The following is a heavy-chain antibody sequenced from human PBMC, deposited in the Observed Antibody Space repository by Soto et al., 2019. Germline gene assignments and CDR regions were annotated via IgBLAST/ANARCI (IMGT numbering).Heavy chain of an antibody. CDR3: AKDLNSSGWPYYFDY. CDR2: ISYDGSNK. CDR1: GFTFSIYG. J-gene: IGHJ4*02. V-gene: IGHV3-30*18. D-gene: IGHD6-19*01. Sequence: GGSLRLSCAASGFTFSIYGMHWVRQAQGKGLEWVAVISYDGSNKYYADSVKGRFTISRDNSKNTLYLQMNSLRAEDTAVYYCAKDLNSSGWPYYFDYWGQGTLVTVSS.